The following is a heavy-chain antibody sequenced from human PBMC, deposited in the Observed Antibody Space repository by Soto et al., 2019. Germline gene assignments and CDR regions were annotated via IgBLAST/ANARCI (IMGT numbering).Heavy chain of an antibody. Sequence: QAPGKGLEWVSLVSATAGTTYYTDSVKGRFTISRDNSRNTVYLQMNSLRADDTAVYYCAKDRLAGGFDYWGQGTLVTVSS. CDR2: VSATAGTT. CDR3: AKDRLAGGFDY. J-gene: IGHJ4*02. V-gene: IGHV3-23*01. D-gene: IGHD3-16*01.